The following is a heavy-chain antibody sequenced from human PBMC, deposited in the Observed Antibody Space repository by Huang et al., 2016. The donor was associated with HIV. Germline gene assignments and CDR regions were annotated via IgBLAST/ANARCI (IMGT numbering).Heavy chain of an antibody. CDR3: ARGSRNCSRDDCHRRPFDV. CDR2: VSYSGST. Sequence: QVQLQQWGAGLLKPSETLSLKCAVYGGSFRDHYWSWIRQPPGLGLEWMGEVSYSGSTNVNPSLKPGGTISVDRAKNHFSLKMNSVTAADTAVYFCARGSRNCSRDDCHRRPFDVWGQGTLVIVSS. CDR1: GGSFRDHY. J-gene: IGHJ3*01. D-gene: IGHD2-21*02. V-gene: IGHV4-34*01.